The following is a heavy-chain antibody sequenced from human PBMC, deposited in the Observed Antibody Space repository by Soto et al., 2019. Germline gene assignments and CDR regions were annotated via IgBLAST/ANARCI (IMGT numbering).Heavy chain of an antibody. V-gene: IGHV4-34*01. D-gene: IGHD3-10*01. J-gene: IGHJ5*02. Sequence: SETLSLTCAVYGGSFSGYYWSWIRQPPGKGLEWIGEINHSGSTNYNPSLKSRVTISVDTSKNQFSLKLSSVTAADTAVYYCARGNQYYYGSGSYYNNWFDPWGQGTLVTVS. CDR1: GGSFSGYY. CDR3: ARGNQYYYGSGSYYNNWFDP. CDR2: INHSGST.